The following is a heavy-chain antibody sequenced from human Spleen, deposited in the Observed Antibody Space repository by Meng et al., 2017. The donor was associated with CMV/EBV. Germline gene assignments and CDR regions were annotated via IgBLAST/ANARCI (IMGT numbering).Heavy chain of an antibody. CDR2: INPSSGDA. CDR1: GYTFGAYY. D-gene: IGHD7-27*01. Sequence: ASVKVSCKASGYTFGAYYVQWVRQAPGQGLEWMGWINPSSGDANYAQKFQGRVTMTMDTSFNTGYMELTRLTSDDTAVYYCARDNNWGPDYWGQGTLVTVSS. CDR3: ARDNNWGPDY. V-gene: IGHV1-2*02. J-gene: IGHJ4*02.